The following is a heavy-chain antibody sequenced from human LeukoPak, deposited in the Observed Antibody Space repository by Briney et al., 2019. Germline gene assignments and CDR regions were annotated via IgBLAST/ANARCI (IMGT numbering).Heavy chain of an antibody. J-gene: IGHJ4*02. CDR2: IKQDGSDK. Sequence: EGSLRLSCAASGFTFSSYWMSWVRQAPGKGLEWVANIKQDGSDKYYVDSVKARFTISRDNAKNSLYLQMNSLRAEDTAIYYCARVWPYTGRPYAYDYWGQGTLVTVSS. CDR1: GFTFSSYW. D-gene: IGHD1-26*01. CDR3: ARVWPYTGRPYAYDY. V-gene: IGHV3-7*05.